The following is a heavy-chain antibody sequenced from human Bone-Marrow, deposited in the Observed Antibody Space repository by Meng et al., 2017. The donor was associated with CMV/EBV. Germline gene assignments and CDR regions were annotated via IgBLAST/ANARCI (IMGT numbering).Heavy chain of an antibody. Sequence: TFTGHSMDWVPKAPGKGLEGMGWVNPNSGGTNYAQKVQGRVTLTREQSISTGYMEVGRVGSDDTAVYFWAGKFRCVRGVPHNRFDPWGQGTLVTVSS. CDR3: AGKFRCVRGVPHNRFDP. CDR2: VNPNSGGT. CDR1: TFTGHS. D-gene: IGHD3-10*01. V-gene: IGHV1-2*02. J-gene: IGHJ5*02.